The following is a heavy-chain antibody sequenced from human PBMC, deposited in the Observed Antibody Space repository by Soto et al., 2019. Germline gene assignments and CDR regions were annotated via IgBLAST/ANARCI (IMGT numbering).Heavy chain of an antibody. CDR2: ISYDGRNK. CDR3: AKDRGVEGTTRFFVY. J-gene: IGHJ4*02. V-gene: IGHV3-30*18. CDR1: GFTFSSYG. Sequence: QVQLVESGGGVVQPGRSLRLSCAASGFTFSSYGMHWVRQAPGKGLEWVAVISYDGRNKNYADSVKGRFTISRDNSKNTLYLQMNSLRAEDTAVYYCAKDRGVEGTTRFFVYWGQGTLVTVSS. D-gene: IGHD2-15*01.